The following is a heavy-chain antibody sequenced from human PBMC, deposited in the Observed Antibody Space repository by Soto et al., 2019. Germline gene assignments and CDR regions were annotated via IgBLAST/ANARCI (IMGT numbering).Heavy chain of an antibody. J-gene: IGHJ6*02. V-gene: IGHV4-34*01. Sequence: PSETLSLTCAVYGGSFSCYYWSWIRQPPGKGLEWIGEINHSGSTNYNPSLKSRVTISVDTSKNQFSLKLSSVTAADTAVYYCARVDTAMVTGLYYYYGMDVWGQGTTVTV. CDR1: GGSFSCYY. CDR3: ARVDTAMVTGLYYYYGMDV. CDR2: INHSGST. D-gene: IGHD5-18*01.